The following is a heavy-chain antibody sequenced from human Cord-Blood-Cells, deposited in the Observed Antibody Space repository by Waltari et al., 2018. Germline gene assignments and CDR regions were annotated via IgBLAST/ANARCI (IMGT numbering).Heavy chain of an antibody. D-gene: IGHD3-9*01. V-gene: IGHV1-2*02. Sequence: QVQLVQSGAEVKKPGASVKVSCKASGYTFTGYYMHWVRQAPGQGLEWMGLINPNSGGTNYSQKFQGRVTMTRDTSISTAYMELSRLRSDDTAVYYCARGLYYDILTGSADAFDIWGQGTMVTVSS. J-gene: IGHJ3*02. CDR1: GYTFTGYY. CDR2: INPNSGGT. CDR3: ARGLYYDILTGSADAFDI.